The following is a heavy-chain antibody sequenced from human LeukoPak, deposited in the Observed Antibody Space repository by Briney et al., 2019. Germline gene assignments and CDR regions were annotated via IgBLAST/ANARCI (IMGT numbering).Heavy chain of an antibody. J-gene: IGHJ4*02. CDR2: INGDGSTT. D-gene: IGHD6-13*01. CDR3: AKGGSSSPRSTFDY. V-gene: IGHV3-74*01. CDR1: GFTFSSYW. Sequence: GSLRLSCAASGFTFSSYWMHWVRQAPGKGLVWVSRINGDGSTTSYADSVKGRFTISRDNAKNTVYLQMNSLRAEDTAVYYCAKGGSSSPRSTFDYWGQGTLLTVSS.